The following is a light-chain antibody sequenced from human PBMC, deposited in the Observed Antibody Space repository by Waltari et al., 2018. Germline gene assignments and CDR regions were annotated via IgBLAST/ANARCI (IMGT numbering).Light chain of an antibody. CDR2: GDN. J-gene: IGLJ1*01. CDR3: QAYDTSRCVPYV. CDR1: SSNIGAGHG. Sequence: QPVLTQPPSVSGAPGQRVTISCTGTSSNIGAGHGVHRDQHLPGTAPKLLIYGDNNRPSGVPDRFSGSKSGTSASLAITGLQADDEGDYYCQAYDTSRCVPYVFGTGTKVTVL. V-gene: IGLV1-40*01.